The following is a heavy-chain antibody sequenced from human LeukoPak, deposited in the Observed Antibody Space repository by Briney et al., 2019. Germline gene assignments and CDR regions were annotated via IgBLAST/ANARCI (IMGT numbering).Heavy chain of an antibody. CDR3: ARDKPGIAAPDV. J-gene: IGHJ6*04. Sequence: KPGGSLRLSCAASGFTLSSYTLNWVRQAPGKGLEGVASITPDTSTHYTDLLKGRFTISRDNAQNSLYLQMDSLRVEDTAVYYCARDKPGIAAPDVWGKGTTVIVSS. V-gene: IGHV3-21*01. CDR2: ITPDTST. D-gene: IGHD6-13*01. CDR1: GFTLSSYT.